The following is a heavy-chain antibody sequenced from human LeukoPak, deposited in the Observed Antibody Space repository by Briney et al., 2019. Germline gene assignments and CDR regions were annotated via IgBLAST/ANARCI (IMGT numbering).Heavy chain of an antibody. J-gene: IGHJ4*02. Sequence: TGGSLRPSCTTSGFTFSHYAMHWVRQAPGKGLQWVAVIWNDGSDKYYGDSVKGRFTISRDNSKKTVYLQLSSLRVEDTAVYYCAKDAERGFDFSNSLQSWGQGTLVTVSS. CDR2: IWNDGSDK. CDR1: GFTFSHYA. CDR3: AKDAERGFDFSNSLQS. D-gene: IGHD4-11*01. V-gene: IGHV3-33*06.